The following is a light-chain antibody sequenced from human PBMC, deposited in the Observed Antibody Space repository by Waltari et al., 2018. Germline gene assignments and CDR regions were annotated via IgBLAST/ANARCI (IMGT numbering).Light chain of an antibody. CDR3: QQLNNYPVT. V-gene: IGKV1-9*01. CDR2: FAA. J-gene: IGKJ5*01. Sequence: DIQLTQSPSFLSASVGDTVTITCRASQGISTSLAWYQQQPGKAPKLLIYFAASLQGGVPPSFRGSGSGTEFTLTIRSLQPEDFATYYCQQLNNYPVTFGQGTRLDIK. CDR1: QGISTS.